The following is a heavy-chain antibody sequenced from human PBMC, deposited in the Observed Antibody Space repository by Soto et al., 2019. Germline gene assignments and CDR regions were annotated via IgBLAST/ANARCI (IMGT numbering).Heavy chain of an antibody. CDR2: IKSKTDGGTT. D-gene: IGHD1-7*01. CDR3: TTVLELLGYYYYRMNV. V-gene: IGHV3-15*01. Sequence: LRHSCASSGFAFSNAWSRWGRQAPVQGHEWVSLIKSKTDGGTTDYAAPVTGRFTISRDDSKNTLYLQMNSLKTEDTAVYYCTTVLELLGYYYYRMNVWGQGTTVTVS. J-gene: IGHJ6*02. CDR1: GFAFSNAW.